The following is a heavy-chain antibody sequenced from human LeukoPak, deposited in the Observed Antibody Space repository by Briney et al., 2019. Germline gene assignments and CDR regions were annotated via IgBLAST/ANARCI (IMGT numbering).Heavy chain of an antibody. D-gene: IGHD1-20*01. CDR1: GGTFSSYA. Sequence: ASVKVSCKASGGTFSSYAISWVRQAPGQGLEWMGIINPSGGSTSYAQKFQGRVTMTRDTSTSTVYMELSSLRSEDTAVYYCARDLPSNWNLDYWGQGTLVTVSS. J-gene: IGHJ4*02. CDR3: ARDLPSNWNLDY. CDR2: INPSGGST. V-gene: IGHV1-46*01.